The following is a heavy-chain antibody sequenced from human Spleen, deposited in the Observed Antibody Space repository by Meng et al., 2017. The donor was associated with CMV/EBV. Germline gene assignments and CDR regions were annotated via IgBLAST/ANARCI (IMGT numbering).Heavy chain of an antibody. J-gene: IGHJ4*02. CDR3: ARQIAVAGTAPLDY. Sequence: ASGYTFTGYYMHWVRQAPGQGLEWMGCIHVQTGNIKSTQKFQDRVTLTRDTSSRTAYMELSRLTSDDTALYFCARQIAVAGTAPLDYWGQGTLVTVSS. V-gene: IGHV1-2*02. D-gene: IGHD6-19*01. CDR1: GYTFTGYY. CDR2: IHVQTGNI.